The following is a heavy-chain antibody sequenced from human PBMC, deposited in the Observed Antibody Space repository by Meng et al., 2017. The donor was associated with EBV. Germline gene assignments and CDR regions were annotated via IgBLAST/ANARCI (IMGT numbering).Heavy chain of an antibody. CDR1: GFSLSTRGVG. CDR3: AHIIAARPFDY. D-gene: IGHD6-6*01. CDR2: IYWDDDK. Sequence: ITVKESCPKLGQPTQTLTLPRTFSGFSLSTRGVGVGWIRQPPGKALEWLALIYWDDDKRYSSSLKSRLTITKDTAKNQVVLTMTNMDPVDAATYYCAHIIAARPFDYWGQGTLVTVSS. J-gene: IGHJ4*02. V-gene: IGHV2-5*02.